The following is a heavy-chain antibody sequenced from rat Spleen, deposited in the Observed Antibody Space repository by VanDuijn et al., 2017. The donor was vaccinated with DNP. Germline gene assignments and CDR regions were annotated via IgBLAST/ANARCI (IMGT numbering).Heavy chain of an antibody. CDR2: ISYDGGST. CDR1: GFTFSDYY. CDR3: TTHRTWYFDF. V-gene: IGHV5-20*01. J-gene: IGHJ1*01. Sequence: EVQLVESGGGLVQPGRSLKLSCAASGFTFSDYYMAWVRQAPTKGLELVAYISYDGGSTYYRDSVKGRFTISRDNAKNTQYLQMDSLRSEDTATYYCTTHRTWYFDFWGPGTMVTVSS.